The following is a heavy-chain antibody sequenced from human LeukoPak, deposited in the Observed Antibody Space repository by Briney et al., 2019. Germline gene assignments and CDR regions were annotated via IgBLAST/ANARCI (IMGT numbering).Heavy chain of an antibody. CDR2: ISYDGSNK. J-gene: IGHJ6*02. Sequence: PGRSLRLSCAASGFTFSSYGMHWVRQAPGKGLEWVAVISYDGSNKYYADSVKGRFTISRDNSKNTLYLQMNSLRAEDTAVYYCARGVRYQLPLYYYYGMDVWGQGTTVTVSS. V-gene: IGHV3-30*03. CDR3: ARGVRYQLPLYYYYGMDV. CDR1: GFTFSSYG. D-gene: IGHD2-2*01.